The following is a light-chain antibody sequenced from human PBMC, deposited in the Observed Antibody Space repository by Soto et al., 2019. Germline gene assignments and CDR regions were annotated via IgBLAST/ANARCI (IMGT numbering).Light chain of an antibody. CDR3: QQFYNYPRT. V-gene: IGKV1D-16*01. CDR2: DAS. Sequence: DIQMTQSPSSLSASVGDRVTITCRSSEDISTWLAWYQQKPGKAPKLLIYDASTLQTGVPSRFSGSGSGTDFTLTISYLQSEDFGTYYCQQFYNYPRTFGQGTKVDIK. CDR1: EDISTW. J-gene: IGKJ1*01.